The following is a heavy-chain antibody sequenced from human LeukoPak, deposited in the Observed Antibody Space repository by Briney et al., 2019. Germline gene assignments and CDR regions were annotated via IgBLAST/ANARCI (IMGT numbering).Heavy chain of an antibody. CDR1: GGTFSSYA. CDR2: IIPIFGTA. CDR3: ARSRLGYSSSWTPFDY. D-gene: IGHD6-13*01. V-gene: IGHV1-69*06. J-gene: IGHJ4*02. Sequence: SVKVSCKASGGTFSSYAISWVRQAPGQGLEWMGGIIPIFGTANYAQKFQGRVTITADKSTSTAYMELSSLRSEDTAVYYCARSRLGYSSSWTPFDYWGQGTLVTVSS.